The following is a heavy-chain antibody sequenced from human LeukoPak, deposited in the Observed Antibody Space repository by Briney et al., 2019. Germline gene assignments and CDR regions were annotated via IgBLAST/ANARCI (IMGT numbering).Heavy chain of an antibody. Sequence: ASVKVSCKASGYTFTSYGISWVRRAPGQGLEWMGWISAYNGNTNYAQKLQGRVTMTTDTSTSTAYMELRSLRSDDTAVYYCARVWQQLGIDAFDIWGQGTMVTVSS. CDR3: ARVWQQLGIDAFDI. V-gene: IGHV1-18*01. CDR1: GYTFTSYG. CDR2: ISAYNGNT. D-gene: IGHD6-13*01. J-gene: IGHJ3*02.